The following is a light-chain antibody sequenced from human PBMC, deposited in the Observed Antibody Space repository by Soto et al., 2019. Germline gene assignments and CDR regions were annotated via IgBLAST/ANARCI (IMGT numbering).Light chain of an antibody. J-gene: IGKJ2*01. CDR2: GTS. CDR1: HRVNSDY. CDR3: QQAFNPMYI. V-gene: IGKV3-20*01. Sequence: IVLTQSPGTLSLSPGKTATLSCRASHRVNSDYLVWYQHKPRQAPRLLLFGTSTRATGIPDRFSGSGSGTDCTLTISRLAPEDSAVYSCQQAFNPMYIFGRGTKLEIK.